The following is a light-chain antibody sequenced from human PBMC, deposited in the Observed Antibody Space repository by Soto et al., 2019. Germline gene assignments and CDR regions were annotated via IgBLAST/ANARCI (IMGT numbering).Light chain of an antibody. Sequence: DIQMTQSPSILSASVGDRVTITGSASQSSRSWLAWYQQKPGKATKLLIYDAYSLASGVPSTFSGRRSGKEFTLNIAGLQPEDFATYYCQQYESYSPLTCGGGTKVEIK. V-gene: IGKV1-5*01. J-gene: IGKJ4*02. CDR1: QSSRSW. CDR2: DAY. CDR3: QQYESYSPLT.